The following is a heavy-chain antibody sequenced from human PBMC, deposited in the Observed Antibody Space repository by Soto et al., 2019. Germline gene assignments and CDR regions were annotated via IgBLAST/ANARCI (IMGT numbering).Heavy chain of an antibody. CDR1: DDSFKYSY. D-gene: IGHD6-6*01. CDR3: ARTARRFDF. Sequence: SETLSLTCTVSDDSFKYSYWSWIRQPPGKGLECIGYIFHSGDTNYNPSLKSRVTLSLDTSKSQFSLTLTSVTAADTAVYYCARTARRFDFWGQGILVTVSS. CDR2: IFHSGDT. J-gene: IGHJ4*02. V-gene: IGHV4-59*01.